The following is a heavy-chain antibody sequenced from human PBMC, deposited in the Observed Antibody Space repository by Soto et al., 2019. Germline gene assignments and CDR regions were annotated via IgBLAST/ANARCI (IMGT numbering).Heavy chain of an antibody. D-gene: IGHD6-13*01. Sequence: GGSLRLSCAASGFTFSSYDMHWVRQATGKGLEWVSAIGTAGDTYYPGSVKGRFTISRENAKNTLYLQMNSLRAGDTAVYYCARGIAAAGGAFDIWGQGTMVTVSS. CDR2: IGTAGDT. CDR1: GFTFSSYD. CDR3: ARGIAAAGGAFDI. J-gene: IGHJ3*02. V-gene: IGHV3-13*01.